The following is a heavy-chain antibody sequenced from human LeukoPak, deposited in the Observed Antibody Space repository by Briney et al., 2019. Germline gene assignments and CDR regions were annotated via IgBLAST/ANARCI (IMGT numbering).Heavy chain of an antibody. D-gene: IGHD3-16*02. CDR2: ISYSGANS. CDR3: ARDMQLST. Sequence: PGGSETLFCAASGFTFSGSAVSWVRQAPGEGLEWVSLISYSGANSYYTDSVRGRFTISRDNSKDTLLLQMNSLRAEDTAIYYCARDMQLSTWGLGTMVTVSS. V-gene: IGHV3-23*01. J-gene: IGHJ3*01. CDR1: GFTFSGSA.